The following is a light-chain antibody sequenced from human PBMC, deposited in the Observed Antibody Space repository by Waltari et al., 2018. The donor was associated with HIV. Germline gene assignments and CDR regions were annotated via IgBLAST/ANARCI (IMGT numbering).Light chain of an antibody. J-gene: IGLJ1*01. Sequence: QSALTQPASVSGSPAQSITISCTGPSTAIGSSHYVSWHQQHPGEAPKLIIHAVSDRPSGISNRFSGSKSGNTASLTISGLQTEDEADYYCSSYTSSITYVFGSGTRVTVL. CDR3: SSYTSSITYV. CDR2: AVS. V-gene: IGLV2-14*03. CDR1: STAIGSSHY.